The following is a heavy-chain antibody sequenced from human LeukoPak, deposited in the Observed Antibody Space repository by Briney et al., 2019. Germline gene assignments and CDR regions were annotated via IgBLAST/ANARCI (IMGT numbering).Heavy chain of an antibody. J-gene: IGHJ4*02. CDR2: ISYDGSNK. D-gene: IGHD3-22*01. CDR3: ARDRGDYYDSSGPLDY. Sequence: PGRSLRLSCAASGFTFSSYAMHWVRQAPGKGLEWVSVISYDGSNKYYADSVKGRFTISRDNSKNTLYLQMNSPRHQDTAVYYCARDRGDYYDSSGPLDYWGQGTLVTVSS. V-gene: IGHV3-30-3*01. CDR1: GFTFSSYA.